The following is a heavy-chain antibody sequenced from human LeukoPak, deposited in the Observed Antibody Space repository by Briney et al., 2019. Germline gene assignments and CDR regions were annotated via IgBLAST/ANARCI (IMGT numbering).Heavy chain of an antibody. D-gene: IGHD1-20*01. CDR1: GYSISSGYY. Sequence: SETLSLTCTVSGYSISSGYYWGWIRQPPGKGLEWIANIYHSGSTYYNPSLKSRVTISVDTSKNQFSLKLTSVTAADTAHYYCARAHNWNDGWDFWGQGTLIAVSS. V-gene: IGHV4-38-2*02. CDR2: IYHSGST. J-gene: IGHJ4*02. CDR3: ARAHNWNDGWDF.